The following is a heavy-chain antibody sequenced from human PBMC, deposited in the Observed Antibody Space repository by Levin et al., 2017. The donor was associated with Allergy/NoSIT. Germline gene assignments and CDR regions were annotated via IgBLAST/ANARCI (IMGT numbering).Heavy chain of an antibody. CDR2: VSDSGGDK. V-gene: IGHV3-23*01. CDR3: AKRIEYSSSSAYFDY. D-gene: IGHD6-6*01. CDR1: GFIFGNYA. J-gene: IGHJ4*02. Sequence: PGGSLRLSCAASGFIFGNYAMSWVRQAPGKGLEWVSSVSDSGGDKYYADSVKARFTISRDKSKNTLYLVMNSLRADDTAIYYCAKRIEYSSSSAYFDYWGQGTLVTVSS.